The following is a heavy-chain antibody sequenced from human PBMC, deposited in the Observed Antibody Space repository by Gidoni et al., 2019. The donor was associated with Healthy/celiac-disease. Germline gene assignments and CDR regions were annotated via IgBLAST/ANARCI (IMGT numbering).Heavy chain of an antibody. J-gene: IGHJ4*02. D-gene: IGHD3-16*02. CDR2: INHSGST. Sequence: QVQLQQWGAGLLQPSETLSLPCSVYAGSFSGYSLCGIRQPPGKGLEWIGEINHSGSTNYNPSLKSRVTISVDTSKNQFSLKLSSVTAADTAVYYCARGLYDYVWGSYRSGVAYFDYWGQGTLVTVSS. CDR1: AGSFSGYS. V-gene: IGHV4-34*01. CDR3: ARGLYDYVWGSYRSGVAYFDY.